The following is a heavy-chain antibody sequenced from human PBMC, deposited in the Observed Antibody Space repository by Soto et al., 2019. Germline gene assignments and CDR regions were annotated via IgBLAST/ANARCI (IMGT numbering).Heavy chain of an antibody. Sequence: SETLSLTXAVYGGSFSGYYWSWIRQPPGKGLEWIGEINHSGSTNYNPSLKSRVTISVDTSKNQFSLKLSSVTAADTAVYYCARGDIVVVPAAISPNYFDYWGQGTLVTVSS. CDR3: ARGDIVVVPAAISPNYFDY. D-gene: IGHD2-2*02. CDR2: INHSGST. CDR1: GGSFSGYY. V-gene: IGHV4-34*01. J-gene: IGHJ4*02.